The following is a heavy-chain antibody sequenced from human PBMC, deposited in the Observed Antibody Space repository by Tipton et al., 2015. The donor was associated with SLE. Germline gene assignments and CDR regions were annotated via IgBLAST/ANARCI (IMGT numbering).Heavy chain of an antibody. V-gene: IGHV4-4*07. Sequence: TLSLTRTVSGGAMRNYYWNWIRQPAGKGLEWIGRIQISGITSYNPTLKSRATMSVDVSKNQFSLKLSSVTAADTAVYYCARDRVGDAMVQGVLDYWGQGTLVTVSS. CDR3: ARDRVGDAMVQGVLDY. D-gene: IGHD3-10*01. CDR2: IQISGIT. CDR1: GGAMRNYY. J-gene: IGHJ4*02.